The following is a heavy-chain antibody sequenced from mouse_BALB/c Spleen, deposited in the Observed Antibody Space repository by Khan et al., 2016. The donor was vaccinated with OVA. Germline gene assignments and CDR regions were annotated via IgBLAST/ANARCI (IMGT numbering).Heavy chain of an antibody. J-gene: IGHJ2*01. D-gene: IGHD2-1*01. CDR2: IYPGNNDT. CDR3: ARNGFGNYEIWDY. V-gene: IGHV1-5*01. Sequence: VQLQQPGTVLARPGASVQMSCKASGYTFTKYWMHWVKERPGQGLEWIGTIYPGNNDTNYNQKFTGKAKLTAVTSTSTAYMELSSLTNEDSAVYYCARNGFGNYEIWDYWGQGTTLTVAS. CDR1: GYTFTKYW.